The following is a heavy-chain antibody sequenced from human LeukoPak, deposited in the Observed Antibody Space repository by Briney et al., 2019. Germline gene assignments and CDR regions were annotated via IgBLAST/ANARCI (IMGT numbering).Heavy chain of an antibody. D-gene: IGHD2-2*01. CDR1: GGTFSNYG. CDR2: IIPVVVIR. CDR3: AREDQGDGPICGDFED. V-gene: IGHV1-69*04. Sequence: ASVKVSCKASGGTFSNYGVSWVRQAPGQGLQWMGRIIPVVVIRNYDQKFQGRVTITADESTSTVFLEVNSLRFDDTAVYYCAREDQGDGPICGDFEDWGQGTLVTVSS. J-gene: IGHJ4*02.